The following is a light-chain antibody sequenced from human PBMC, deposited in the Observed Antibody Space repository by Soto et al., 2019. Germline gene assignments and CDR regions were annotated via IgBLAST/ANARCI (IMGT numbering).Light chain of an antibody. Sequence: EIVLTQSPATLSLSPGERATLSCRASQSVTTYLAWYQQKPGQAPRLLIYDTSKRATGIPARFSGSGSGTDFTLTISSLEPEDFALYYCQQYNNWLWTFGQGTKVDIK. V-gene: IGKV3-11*01. CDR3: QQYNNWLWT. CDR1: QSVTTY. CDR2: DTS. J-gene: IGKJ1*01.